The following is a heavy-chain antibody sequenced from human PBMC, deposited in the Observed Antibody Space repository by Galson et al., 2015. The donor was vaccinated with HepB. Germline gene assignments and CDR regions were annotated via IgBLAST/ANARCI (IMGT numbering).Heavy chain of an antibody. V-gene: IGHV2-5*02. CDR1: GFSLSTSGVG. CDR3: ARDQLSDFWTTYYRRRYFDY. J-gene: IGHJ4*02. Sequence: PALVTTTPTLTLTCTFSGFSLSTSGVGVAWIGQPPGKALEWLALIYWDGDKRYSPSLKSRLTITKDTSKNQVVLTMTNMDPVDTATYYCARDQLSDFWTTYYRRRYFDYWVQGTLVTVSS. CDR2: IYWDGDK. D-gene: IGHD3/OR15-3a*01.